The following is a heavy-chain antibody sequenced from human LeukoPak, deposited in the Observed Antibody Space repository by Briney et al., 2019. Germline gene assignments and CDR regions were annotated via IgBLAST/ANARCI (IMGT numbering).Heavy chain of an antibody. CDR2: INPNSGGT. CDR1: GYTFTVYY. CDR3: ARVWGYYDSSGYFNY. J-gene: IGHJ4*02. Sequence: ASVTVSCTASGYTFTVYYMHWVRQAPGQGLEWRGWINPNSGGTNYAQKFQGRVTMTRDTSISTAYMELRRLRSDDTAVYYCARVWGYYDSSGYFNYWGQGTLVTVSS. V-gene: IGHV1-2*02. D-gene: IGHD3-22*01.